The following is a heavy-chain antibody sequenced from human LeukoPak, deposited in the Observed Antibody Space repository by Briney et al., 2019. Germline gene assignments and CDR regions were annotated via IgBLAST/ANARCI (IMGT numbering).Heavy chain of an antibody. V-gene: IGHV3-53*05. CDR2: ISSTGGTA. CDR1: GFTVSSNY. Sequence: PGGSLRLSCAASGFTVSSNYMTWVRQAPGKGLEWVSAISSTGGTAYYADSVKGRFTISRDNSKNTLYLQMNSLRAEDTAVYYCAKRGYGSGSYRPGGDIDYWGQGTLVTVSS. D-gene: IGHD3-10*01. CDR3: AKRGYGSGSYRPGGDIDY. J-gene: IGHJ4*02.